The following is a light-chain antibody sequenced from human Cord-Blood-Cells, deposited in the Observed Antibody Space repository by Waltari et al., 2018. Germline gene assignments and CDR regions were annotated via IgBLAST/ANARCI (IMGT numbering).Light chain of an antibody. J-gene: IGLJ1*01. CDR3: SSYTSSSTRV. Sequence: QSALTQPASVSGSPGPSITISCTGTSSDARGYNYVSWYQQHPGKAPKLMIYDVSHRPSGVSNRFSGSKSGNTASLTISGLQAEDEADYYCSSYTSSSTRVFGTGTKVTVL. CDR1: SSDARGYNY. CDR2: DVS. V-gene: IGLV2-14*01.